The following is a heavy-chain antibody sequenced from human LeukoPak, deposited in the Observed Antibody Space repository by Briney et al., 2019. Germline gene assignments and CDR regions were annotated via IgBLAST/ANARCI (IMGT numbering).Heavy chain of an antibody. J-gene: IGHJ3*02. CDR3: AAVNYYDSSSYYVYSDGFDI. V-gene: IGHV1-58*01. CDR2: IVVGSGIT. CDR1: VFTFPSSA. Sequence: SVKVSCKASVFTFPSSAVQWVRQSLGQRGEWIGWIVVGSGITNSAQKFQGRVTITRDMSTSTAYMELSSLRSEDTAVYYCAAVNYYDSSSYYVYSDGFDIWGQGTMVTVSS. D-gene: IGHD3-22*01.